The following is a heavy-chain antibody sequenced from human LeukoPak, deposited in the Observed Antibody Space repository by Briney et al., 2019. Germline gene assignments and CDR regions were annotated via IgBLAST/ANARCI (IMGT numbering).Heavy chain of an antibody. Sequence: GGSLRLSCAASGFTVSSTYMSWVRQAPGKGLEWVSSIDSSGTYIYYADSVKGRFTISRDNAKNSLYLQMNSLGAEDTAVYYCARDPRSYYHSSGYRYYCGMDVWGQGTTATVSS. CDR2: IDSSGTYI. CDR1: GFTVSSTY. V-gene: IGHV3-21*01. D-gene: IGHD3-22*01. CDR3: ARDPRSYYHSSGYRYYCGMDV. J-gene: IGHJ6*02.